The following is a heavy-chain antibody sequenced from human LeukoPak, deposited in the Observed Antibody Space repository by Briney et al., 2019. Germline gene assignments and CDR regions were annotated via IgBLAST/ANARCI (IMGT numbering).Heavy chain of an antibody. V-gene: IGHV3-15*01. D-gene: IGHD3-10*01. CDR1: GFPFSNAW. Sequence: GGSLRLSCAASGFPFSNAWMSWVRQAPGKGMEWVGRIKSKTEGGTTECAAPVKGTFTSSIDNSKNTLYLQMNSLKTEVTAVYYCTTAVPMAREVYDSNPFFDYWGQGTLVTVSS. CDR3: TTAVPMAREVYDSNPFFDY. J-gene: IGHJ4*02. CDR2: IKSKTEGGTT.